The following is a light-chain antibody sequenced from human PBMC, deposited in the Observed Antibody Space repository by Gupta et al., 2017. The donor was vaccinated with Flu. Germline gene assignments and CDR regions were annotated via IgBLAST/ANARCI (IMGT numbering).Light chain of an antibody. J-gene: IGLJ2*01. Sequence: QSALTQPPSAAGYPGQSVVISCTGTSSDIGGYNHVSWYKQHTGKAHKLIIYEVTERRYGVPVHFSASNSVNTAFLTFSGLHADEAAYYYCCSYGSNRDLIFGGGTRLTVL. CDR1: SSDIGGYNH. CDR3: CSYGSNRDLI. V-gene: IGLV2-8*01. CDR2: EVT.